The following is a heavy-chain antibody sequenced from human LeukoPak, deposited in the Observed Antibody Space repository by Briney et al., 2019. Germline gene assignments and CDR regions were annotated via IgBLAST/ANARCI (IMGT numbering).Heavy chain of an antibody. CDR2: ISGSGGST. CDR1: GFTFSSYA. J-gene: IGHJ4*02. CDR3: AKDGRGSRGGYFDY. V-gene: IGHV3-23*01. D-gene: IGHD3-10*01. Sequence: GGSLRLSCAASGFTFSSYAMSWVRQAPGKGLEWVSAISGSGGSTYYADSVKGRFTISRDNSKNTLYLQMNSLGAEDTAVYYCAKDGRGSRGGYFDYWGQGTLVTVSS.